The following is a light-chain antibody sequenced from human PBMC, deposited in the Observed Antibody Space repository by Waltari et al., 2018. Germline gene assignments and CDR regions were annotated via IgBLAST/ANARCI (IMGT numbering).Light chain of an antibody. CDR3: AAWDDSLNGWV. CDR1: SSNIGDNP. CDR2: YDD. Sequence: QSVLTQPPSVSEAPRQRVTISCSGSSSNIGDNPVNWYQQLPGKAPKLLIYYDDLLPSGVSDRFSGSESGTSASLAISGLQSEDEADYYCAAWDDSLNGWVFGGGTKLTVL. J-gene: IGLJ3*02. V-gene: IGLV1-36*01.